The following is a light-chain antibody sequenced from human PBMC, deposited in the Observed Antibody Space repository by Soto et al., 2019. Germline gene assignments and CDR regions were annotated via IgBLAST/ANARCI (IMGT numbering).Light chain of an antibody. CDR2: EVN. CDR1: SSDVGAYDY. Sequence: QSVLTQPASVSGSPGQSITLSCTGTSSDVGAYDYVSWFQQHPGKAPKLMIYEVNYRPSGVSNRFSGSKSGNTASLTISGLQGEDEADYYCSSYTSSSTLVFGTGTKLPVL. V-gene: IGLV2-14*01. J-gene: IGLJ1*01. CDR3: SSYTSSSTLV.